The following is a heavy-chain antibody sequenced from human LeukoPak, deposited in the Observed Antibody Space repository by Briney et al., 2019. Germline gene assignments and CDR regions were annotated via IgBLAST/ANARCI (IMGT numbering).Heavy chain of an antibody. CDR2: IIPIFGTA. V-gene: IGHV1-69*13. CDR3: ARDVYYGSGFDP. D-gene: IGHD3-10*01. Sequence: ASVKVSCKASGGTFSSYAISWVRQAPGQGLEWMGGIIPIFGTANYAQKFQGRVTITADESTSTAYMELSSLRSEDTAVYYCARDVYYGSGFDPWGQGTLVTVSS. CDR1: GGTFSSYA. J-gene: IGHJ5*02.